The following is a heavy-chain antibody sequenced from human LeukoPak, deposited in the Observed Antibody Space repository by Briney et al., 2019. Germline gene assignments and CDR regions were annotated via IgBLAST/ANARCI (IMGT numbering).Heavy chain of an antibody. CDR3: ASLYGSGKRWVDP. Sequence: GGSLRLSCAASEFSVGSNYMTWVRQAPGKGLEWVSLIYSGGSTYYADSVKGRFTISRDNSKNTLYLQMNSLKTEDTAVYYCASLYGSGKRWVDPWGQGTLVTVSS. CDR2: IYSGGST. CDR1: EFSVGSNY. V-gene: IGHV3-66*01. D-gene: IGHD3-10*01. J-gene: IGHJ5*02.